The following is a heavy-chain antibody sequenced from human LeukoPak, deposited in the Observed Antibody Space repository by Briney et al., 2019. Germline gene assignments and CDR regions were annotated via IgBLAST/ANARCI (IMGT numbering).Heavy chain of an antibody. J-gene: IGHJ6*03. D-gene: IGHD1-7*01. Sequence: SETLSLTGTVSGGPISSHYWSWIRQPPGKGLEWIGYIYYSVITNYNPSLKSRVTISVDTSKNQFSLKLSSVTAAATAVYYCARGVHLTGTKHPAIYYYYYYMDVWGKGTTVTVS. V-gene: IGHV4-59*11. CDR2: IYYSVIT. CDR3: ARGVHLTGTKHPAIYYYYYYMDV. CDR1: GGPISSHY.